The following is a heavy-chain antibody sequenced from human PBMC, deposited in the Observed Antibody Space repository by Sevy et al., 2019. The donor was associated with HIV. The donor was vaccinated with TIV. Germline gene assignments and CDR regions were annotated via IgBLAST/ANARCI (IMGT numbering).Heavy chain of an antibody. V-gene: IGHV3-49*04. CDR1: GFTFSDYA. Sequence: GGSLRLSCTASGFTFSDYAMSWVRQAPGKGLEWVGFIITKTYGGTTEYAASVKGRFIISRDDSKNIAYLQMNSLKTEDTAVYYCTRDLYGSGWFYFDYWGQGTLVTVSS. D-gene: IGHD6-19*01. CDR2: IITKTYGGTT. J-gene: IGHJ4*02. CDR3: TRDLYGSGWFYFDY.